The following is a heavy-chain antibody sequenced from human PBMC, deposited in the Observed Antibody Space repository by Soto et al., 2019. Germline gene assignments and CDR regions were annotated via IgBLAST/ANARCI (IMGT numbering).Heavy chain of an antibody. Sequence: SEPLSLTCSVVGVSISNYYLRLIRHPPGKGLEWIGYIYKRGSTNYNPSLKSRVTISVDTSKNQFSLKLSSVTAADTAVYYCARGPDYDFVWGSYRYMFWGQGTLVTVSS. J-gene: IGHJ4*02. CDR1: GVSISNYY. D-gene: IGHD3-16*02. V-gene: IGHV4-59*01. CDR2: IYKRGST. CDR3: ARGPDYDFVWGSYRYMF.